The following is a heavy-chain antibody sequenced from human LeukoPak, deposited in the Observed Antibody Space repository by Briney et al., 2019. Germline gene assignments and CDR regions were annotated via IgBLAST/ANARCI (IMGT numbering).Heavy chain of an antibody. J-gene: IGHJ4*02. V-gene: IGHV3-66*01. CDR3: ARDSSGSSGPIDY. Sequence: GGSLRLSCAASGFTVSSNYMSWVRQAPGKGLEWVSVIYSGGSTYYADSVKGRFTISRDNSKNTLYLQMNSLRAEDTAVYYCARDSSGSSGPIDYWGQGTLVIVSS. CDR2: IYSGGST. CDR1: GFTVSSNY. D-gene: IGHD6-19*01.